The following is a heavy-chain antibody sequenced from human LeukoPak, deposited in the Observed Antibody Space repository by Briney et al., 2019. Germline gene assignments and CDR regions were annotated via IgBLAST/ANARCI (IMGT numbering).Heavy chain of an antibody. V-gene: IGHV4-34*01. CDR2: INHSGST. J-gene: IGHJ5*02. Sequence: SETLSLTCVVYGGSFSGYYWSWIRQPPGKGLEWIGEINHSGSTNYNPSLKSRVTISVDTSKNQFSLKLSSVTAADTAVYYCARGRLGCSGGNCYRNWFDPWGQGTLVIVSS. CDR1: GGSFSGYY. CDR3: ARGRLGCSGGNCYRNWFDP. D-gene: IGHD2-15*01.